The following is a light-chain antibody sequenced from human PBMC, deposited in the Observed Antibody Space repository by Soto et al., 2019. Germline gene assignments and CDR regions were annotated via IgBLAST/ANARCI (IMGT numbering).Light chain of an antibody. CDR3: QQGGNWLWT. Sequence: EIVLTQSPATLSLSPGERATLCCRASQSVSDYLAWYQQRPGQAPRLLIYDASKRATGIPARFSGSGSGTDFSLTISSLEPGDFAVYYCQQGGNWLWTFGQGTKVEIK. CDR2: DAS. CDR1: QSVSDY. V-gene: IGKV3-11*01. J-gene: IGKJ1*01.